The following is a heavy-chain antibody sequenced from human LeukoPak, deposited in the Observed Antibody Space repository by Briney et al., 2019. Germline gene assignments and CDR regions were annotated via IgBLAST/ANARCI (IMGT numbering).Heavy chain of an antibody. CDR1: GGSISSYY. Sequence: PSETLSLTCAVSGGSISSYYWSWIRQPPGEGLEWIGYIYYSGSTNYNPSLKSRVTISVDTSKNQFSLKLSSVTAADTAVYYCARAQQLGISDYWGQGTLVTVSS. J-gene: IGHJ4*02. CDR3: ARAQQLGISDY. CDR2: IYYSGST. V-gene: IGHV4-59*01. D-gene: IGHD7-27*01.